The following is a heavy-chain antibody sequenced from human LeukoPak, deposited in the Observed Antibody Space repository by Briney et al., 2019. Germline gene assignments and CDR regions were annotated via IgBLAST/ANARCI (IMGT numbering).Heavy chain of an antibody. CDR2: IYYSGDT. Sequence: SETLSLTCTVSDGAIAGYSWSWIRQAPGKGLEWIGYIYYSGDTNYNPSLQSRVTVSVDTTKNQFSLRLTSVSAADTAVYYCARSGCSYGADSFDIWGQGTMVTVSS. CDR3: ARSGCSYGADSFDI. J-gene: IGHJ3*02. CDR1: DGAIAGYS. D-gene: IGHD5-18*01. V-gene: IGHV4-59*01.